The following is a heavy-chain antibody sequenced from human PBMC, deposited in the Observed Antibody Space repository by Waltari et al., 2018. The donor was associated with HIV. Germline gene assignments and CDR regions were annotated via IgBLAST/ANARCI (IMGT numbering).Heavy chain of an antibody. CDR1: GYTFTGYY. V-gene: IGHV1-2*02. CDR2: INPNSGGT. D-gene: IGHD2-15*01. J-gene: IGHJ3*02. CDR3: ARVVEVYSSPWDAFDI. Sequence: QVQLVQSGAAVKKPGASVKVSCKASGYTFTGYYMHWVRQAPGQGLEWMGWINPNSGGTNYAQKFQGRVTMTRDTYISTAYMELSRLRSDDTAVYYCARVVEVYSSPWDAFDIWGQGTMVTVSS.